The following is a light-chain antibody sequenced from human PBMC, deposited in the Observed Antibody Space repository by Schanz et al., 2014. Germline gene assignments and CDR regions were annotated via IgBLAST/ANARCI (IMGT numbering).Light chain of an antibody. CDR3: SSYAGGYTWV. V-gene: IGLV2-14*02. CDR1: SGDVGSYNL. Sequence: QSALAQPASVSGSPGQSITISCTGTSGDVGSYNLVSWYQHHPGKAPKLMIYEVSKRPSGVPDRFSGSKSGNTASLTVSGLQAEDEADYYCSSYAGGYTWVFGGGTKLTVL. CDR2: EVS. J-gene: IGLJ3*02.